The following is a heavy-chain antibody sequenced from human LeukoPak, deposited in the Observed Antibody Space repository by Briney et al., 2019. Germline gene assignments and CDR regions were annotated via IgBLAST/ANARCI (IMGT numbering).Heavy chain of an antibody. Sequence: ASVMVSCKASGYTFTSSGISWVRQAPGQGLKWMGWINGYNGNTNYAQKLQGRVTMTTDTSANTAYMELRSLRSDDTAVYYCERHDCSSIGCYIRGISHYYYYMDVWGKGTTVTVSS. CDR1: GYTFTSSG. CDR3: ERHDCSSIGCYIRGISHYYYYMDV. V-gene: IGHV1-18*01. J-gene: IGHJ6*03. D-gene: IGHD2-2*01. CDR2: INGYNGNT.